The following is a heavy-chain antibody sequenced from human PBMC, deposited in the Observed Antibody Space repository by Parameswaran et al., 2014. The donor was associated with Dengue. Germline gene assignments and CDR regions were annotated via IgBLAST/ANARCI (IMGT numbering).Heavy chain of an antibody. CDR2: ISSSGSTI. CDR3: ARDNKNFDWLIPQYYYYGIDV. D-gene: IGHD3-9*01. Sequence: VRQAPGKGLEWVSYISSSGSTIYYADSVKGRFTISRDNAKNSLYLQMNSLRAEDTAVYYCARDNKNFDWLIPQYYYYGIDVWGQGTTVTVSS. J-gene: IGHJ6*02. V-gene: IGHV3-48*03.